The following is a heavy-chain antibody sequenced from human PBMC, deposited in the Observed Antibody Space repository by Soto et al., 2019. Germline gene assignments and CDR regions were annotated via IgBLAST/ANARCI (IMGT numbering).Heavy chain of an antibody. D-gene: IGHD4-4*01. CDR3: ARELQGLYYFDY. Sequence: ASVKVSCKASEYTVTSYTMHWVRQAPGQRLEWMGWINGGNGNTKYSQKFQGRVTITRDTSASTAYMELSSLRSDDTAVYYCARELQGLYYFDYWGKGTLVTDSS. J-gene: IGHJ4*02. V-gene: IGHV1-3*01. CDR1: EYTVTSYT. CDR2: INGGNGNT.